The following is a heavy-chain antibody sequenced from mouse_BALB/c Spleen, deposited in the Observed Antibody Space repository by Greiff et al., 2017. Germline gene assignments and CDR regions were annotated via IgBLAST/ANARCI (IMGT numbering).Heavy chain of an antibody. CDR2: ISYSGST. D-gene: IGHD1-1*01. V-gene: IGHV3-2*02. Sequence: EVQLQESGPGLVKPSQSLSLTCTVTGYSITSDYAWNWIRQFPGNKLEWMGYISYSGSTSYNPSLKSRISITRDTSKNQFFLQLNSVTTEDTATYYCARSGSYYDRPYAMDYWGQGTSVTVSS. CDR3: ARSGSYYDRPYAMDY. J-gene: IGHJ4*01. CDR1: GYSITSDYA.